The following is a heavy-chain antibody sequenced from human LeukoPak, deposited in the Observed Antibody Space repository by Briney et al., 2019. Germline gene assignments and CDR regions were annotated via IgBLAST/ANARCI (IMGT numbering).Heavy chain of an antibody. D-gene: IGHD5-24*01. CDR1: GFTFSDYY. CDR3: ASRLNDGPPPK. Sequence: GGSLRLSCAASGFTFSDYYMSWIRQAPGKGLEWVSYISSSGSTIYYADSVKGRFTISRDNAKNSLYLQMNSLRAEDTAVYYCASRLNDGPPPKWGQGTLVTVSS. CDR2: ISSSGSTI. J-gene: IGHJ4*02. V-gene: IGHV3-11*01.